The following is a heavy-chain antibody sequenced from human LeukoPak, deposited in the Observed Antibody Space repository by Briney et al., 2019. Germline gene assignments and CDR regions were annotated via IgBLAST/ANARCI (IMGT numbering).Heavy chain of an antibody. CDR3: AKDIAAATTALDY. CDR2: ISWNSGSI. Sequence: QSGGSLRLSCAASGFTFDDNAMHWVRQAPGKGLEWVSGISWNSGSIGYADSVKGRFTISRDNAKNSLYLQMNSLRAEDTALYYCAKDIAAATTALDYWGQGTLVTVSS. D-gene: IGHD6-13*01. V-gene: IGHV3-9*01. J-gene: IGHJ4*02. CDR1: GFTFDDNA.